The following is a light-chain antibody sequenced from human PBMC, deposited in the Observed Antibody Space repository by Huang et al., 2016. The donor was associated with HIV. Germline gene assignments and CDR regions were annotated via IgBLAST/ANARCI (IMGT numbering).Light chain of an antibody. CDR2: KVS. V-gene: IGKV2-30*01. CDR1: QSLVSSSVNTS. Sequence: DVVMTQSPLSLPVALGQPASISCKSSQSLVSSSVNTSLSWFHQRPGRSPRRLIYKVSNRDSGVPDRFSGSGSGTDFTLKISRVEAEDVGVYYCMQGTHWPWTFGQGTKVEIK. CDR3: MQGTHWPWT. J-gene: IGKJ1*01.